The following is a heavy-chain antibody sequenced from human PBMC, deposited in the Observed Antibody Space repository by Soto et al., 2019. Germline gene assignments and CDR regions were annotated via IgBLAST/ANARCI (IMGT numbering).Heavy chain of an antibody. Sequence: GGSLRLSCAASGFTFSSYSMNWVRQAPGKGLEWVSYISSSSTIYYADSVKGRFTISRDNAKNSLYLQMNSLRAEDTAVYYCVGTKDAFDIWGQGTMVTVSS. CDR1: GFTFSSYS. CDR2: ISSSSTI. CDR3: VGTKDAFDI. J-gene: IGHJ3*02. V-gene: IGHV3-48*04.